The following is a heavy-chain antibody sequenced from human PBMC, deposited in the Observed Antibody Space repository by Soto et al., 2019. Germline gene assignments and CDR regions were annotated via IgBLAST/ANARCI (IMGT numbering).Heavy chain of an antibody. V-gene: IGHV3-15*01. CDR1: GFIFSNAW. Sequence: GGSLRLSCAASGFIFSNAWMSWVRQAPGKGLEWVGRIKSKTDGGTTDYGAAVKGRFTISRGDSKNTMYLQMDSLKTEDTAVYYCATGLSSSSSGWGQGTLVTVSS. CDR3: ATGLSSSSSG. J-gene: IGHJ4*02. CDR2: IKSKTDGGTT. D-gene: IGHD6-6*01.